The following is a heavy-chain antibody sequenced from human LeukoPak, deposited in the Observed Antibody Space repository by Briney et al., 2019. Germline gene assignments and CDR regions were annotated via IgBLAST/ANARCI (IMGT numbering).Heavy chain of an antibody. CDR3: ARGRGLVVAPFDY. D-gene: IGHD2-8*02. CDR1: GYTFTGYY. V-gene: IGHV1-2*02. Sequence: APVKVSCKASGYTFTGYYMHWVRQAPGQGLEWMGWINHNSGGTNYAQKFQGRVTMTRDTSISTAYMELSRLRSDDTAVYYCARGRGLVVAPFDYWGQGTLVTVSS. CDR2: INHNSGGT. J-gene: IGHJ4*02.